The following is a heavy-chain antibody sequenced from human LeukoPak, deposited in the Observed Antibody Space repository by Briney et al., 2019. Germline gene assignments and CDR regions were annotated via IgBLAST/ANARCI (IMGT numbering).Heavy chain of an antibody. CDR1: GGSISSSSYY. J-gene: IGHJ4*02. CDR3: AREAITMVRGNPFDY. D-gene: IGHD3-10*01. V-gene: IGHV4-39*07. Sequence: SETLSLTCTVSGGSISSSSYYWGWIRQPPGKGLEWIESIYYSGSTYYNPSLKSRVTISVDTSKNQFSLKLSSVTAADTAVYYCAREAITMVRGNPFDYWGQGTLVTVSS. CDR2: IYYSGST.